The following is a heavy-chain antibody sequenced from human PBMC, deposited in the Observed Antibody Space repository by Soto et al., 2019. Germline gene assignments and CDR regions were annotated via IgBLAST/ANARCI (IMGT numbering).Heavy chain of an antibody. Sequence: ASVKVSCKASGGTFSSYAISWVRQAPGQGLEWMGGIIPIFGTANYAQKFQGRVTITADKSTSTAYIELSSLRSEDTAVYYCAREYGSGIDQTYWGQGTLVTVSS. V-gene: IGHV1-69*06. D-gene: IGHD3-10*01. J-gene: IGHJ4*02. CDR1: GGTFSSYA. CDR3: AREYGSGIDQTY. CDR2: IIPIFGTA.